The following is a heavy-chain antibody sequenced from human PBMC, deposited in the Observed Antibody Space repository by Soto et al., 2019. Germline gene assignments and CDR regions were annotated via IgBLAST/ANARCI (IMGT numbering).Heavy chain of an antibody. D-gene: IGHD2-21*02. CDR1: GESISSSSYY. Sequence: PSETLSLTCIVSGESISSSSYYWGWLRQPPGKGLEWIGSIYYSGRTYYNPSFKSRVTISIDTSKNQFSLKPSSVTATDTAVYYCARQRTTVVTQAYFDHWGQGALVTVSS. J-gene: IGHJ4*02. V-gene: IGHV4-39*01. CDR2: IYYSGRT. CDR3: ARQRTTVVTQAYFDH.